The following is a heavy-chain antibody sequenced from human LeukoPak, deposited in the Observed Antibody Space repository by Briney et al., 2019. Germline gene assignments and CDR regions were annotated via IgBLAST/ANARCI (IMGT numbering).Heavy chain of an antibody. V-gene: IGHV3-30*03. CDR1: GFTFSSYG. J-gene: IGHJ4*02. Sequence: GGSLRLSCAASGFTFSSYGMHWVRQAPGKGLEWVAVISYDGSDTYYADSVKGRFTISRDNSKSTLYLQMNSLRVEDTALYYCARNPGVGSSWYRLHYWGQGTLVTVSS. D-gene: IGHD6-13*01. CDR2: ISYDGSDT. CDR3: ARNPGVGSSWYRLHY.